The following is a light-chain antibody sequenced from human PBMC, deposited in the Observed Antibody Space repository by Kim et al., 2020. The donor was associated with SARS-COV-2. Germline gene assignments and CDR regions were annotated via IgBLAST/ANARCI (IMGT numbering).Light chain of an antibody. Sequence: ASPGDSATVSCRASESVSGDVAWYQQKPGQAHRLLIYGASNRATNIPARISGSGSGTEFTLTISSLQSEDFTVYYCLQYYAWPLTFGGGTKVDIK. CDR1: ESVSGD. V-gene: IGKV3-15*01. J-gene: IGKJ4*01. CDR3: LQYYAWPLT. CDR2: GAS.